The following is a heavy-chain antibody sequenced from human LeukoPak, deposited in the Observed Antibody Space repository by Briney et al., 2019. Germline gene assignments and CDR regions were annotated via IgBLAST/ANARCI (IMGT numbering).Heavy chain of an antibody. J-gene: IGHJ4*02. CDR3: ARARGNGGYYFDY. CDR2: ISSSGSTI. CDR1: GFTFSVYY. D-gene: IGHD2-15*01. Sequence: PGGSLRLSCAASGFTFSVYYMSWIRQAPGKGLEWVSYISSSGSTIYYADSVKGRFTISRDNAKNSLWLQMNSLRAEDTAVYYCARARGNGGYYFDYGGQGPLVTVSS. V-gene: IGHV3-11*01.